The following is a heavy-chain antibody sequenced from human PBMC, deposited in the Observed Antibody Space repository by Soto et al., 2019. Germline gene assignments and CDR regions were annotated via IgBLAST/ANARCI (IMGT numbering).Heavy chain of an antibody. V-gene: IGHV3-23*01. Sequence: GGSLRLSCAASGFTFSSYAMSWVRQAPGKGLEWVSAISGSGGSTYYADSVKGRFTISRDNSKNTLYLQMNSLRAEDTAVYYCAKDFVGGRLLSYYFDYWGQGTLVTVSS. CDR2: ISGSGGST. CDR3: AKDFVGGRLLSYYFDY. CDR1: GFTFSSYA. D-gene: IGHD1-26*01. J-gene: IGHJ4*02.